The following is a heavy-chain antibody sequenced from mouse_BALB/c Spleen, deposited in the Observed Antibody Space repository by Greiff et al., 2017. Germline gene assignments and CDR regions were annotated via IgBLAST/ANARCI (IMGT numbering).Heavy chain of an antibody. J-gene: IGHJ1*01. V-gene: IGHV3-2*02. CDR2: ISYSGST. D-gene: IGHD2-4*01. CDR3: ATYDYDWYLDV. Sequence: EVQLVESGPGLVKPSQSLSLTCTVTGYSITSDYAWNWIRQFPGNKLEWMGYISYSGSTSYNPSLKSRISITRDTSKNQFFLQLNSETTEDTATYYSATYDYDWYLDVWGAGTTVTVSS. CDR1: GYSITSDYA.